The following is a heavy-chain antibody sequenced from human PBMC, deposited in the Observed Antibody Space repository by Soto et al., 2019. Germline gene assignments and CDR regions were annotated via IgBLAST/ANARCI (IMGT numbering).Heavy chain of an antibody. CDR2: SNSDGSST. D-gene: IGHD2-21*02. J-gene: IGHJ4*02. V-gene: IGHV3-74*01. CDR1: GFTFSSYW. Sequence: EVQLVESGGGLVQPGGSLRLSCAASGFTFSSYWMHWVRQAPGQGLVWVSRSNSDGSSTSYADSVKGRFTISRDNAKNTLYLQLNSLRAEDTAVYYCARPRPYCGGDCPDSWGQGTLVTVSS. CDR3: ARPRPYCGGDCPDS.